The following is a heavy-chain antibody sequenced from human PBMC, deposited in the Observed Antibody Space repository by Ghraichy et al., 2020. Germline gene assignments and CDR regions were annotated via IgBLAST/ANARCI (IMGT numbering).Heavy chain of an antibody. J-gene: IGHJ4*02. CDR2: TSYDESTK. CDR3: AKKLSGTYLMGFDY. CDR1: GFTFNTYG. V-gene: IGHV3-30*18. Sequence: GGSLRLSCAASGFTFNTYGMYWVRQAPGKGLEWVATTSYDESTKHYADSVRGRFTISRDNSKNTLYLQMNSLRPEDTAVYYCAKKLSGTYLMGFDYCGQGTLVTVSS. D-gene: IGHD2-8*01.